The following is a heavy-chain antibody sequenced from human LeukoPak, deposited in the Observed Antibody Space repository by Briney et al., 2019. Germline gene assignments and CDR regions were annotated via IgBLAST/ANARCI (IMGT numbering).Heavy chain of an antibody. CDR3: ARVQYYDSWAFDI. CDR1: GGSISSSSYY. V-gene: IGHV4-39*07. Sequence: PSETLSLTCTVTGGSISSSSYYWAWIRQPPGKGLEWIGSIHYSGSTYYNPSLQSRVTISIDTSKNQFSLKLRFVTAADTAVYYCARVQYYDSWAFDIWGQGTMVTVSS. CDR2: IHYSGST. D-gene: IGHD3-22*01. J-gene: IGHJ3*02.